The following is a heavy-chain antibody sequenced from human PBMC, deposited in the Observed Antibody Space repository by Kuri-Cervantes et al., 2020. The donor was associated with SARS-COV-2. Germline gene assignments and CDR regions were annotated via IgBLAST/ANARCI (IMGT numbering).Heavy chain of an antibody. V-gene: IGHV3-48*04. CDR1: GFTFSSYS. CDR2: ISSSSSTI. J-gene: IGHJ4*02. D-gene: IGHD5-18*01. CDR3: ARESRYVYGEFDF. Sequence: GESLKISCAASGFTFSSYSMNWVRQAPGKGLEWVSYISSSSSTIYYADSVKGRFTISRDNAQNSLYLEMNSLRGEDTAVYYCARESRYVYGEFDFWGQGTLVTVSS.